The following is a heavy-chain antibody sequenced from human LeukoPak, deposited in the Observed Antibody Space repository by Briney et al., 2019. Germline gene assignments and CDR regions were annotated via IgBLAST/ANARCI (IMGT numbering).Heavy chain of an antibody. CDR3: AKDIMVMYSSGGGMDV. CDR1: GFTFDDYA. V-gene: IGHV3-9*01. CDR2: ISWNSGSI. J-gene: IGHJ6*02. Sequence: GRSLRLSCAASGFTFDDYAMHWARQAPGKGLEWVSGISWNSGSIGYADSVKGRFTISRDNAKNSLYLQMNSLRAEDTALYYCAKDIMVMYSSGGGMDVWGQGTTVTVSS. D-gene: IGHD6-19*01.